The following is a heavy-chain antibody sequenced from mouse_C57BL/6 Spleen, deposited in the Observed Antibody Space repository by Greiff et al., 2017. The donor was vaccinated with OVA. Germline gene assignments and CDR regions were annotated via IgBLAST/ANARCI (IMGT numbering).Heavy chain of an antibody. CDR2: IDPNSGGT. CDR3: ARWDDYGSEDAMDY. J-gene: IGHJ4*01. D-gene: IGHD1-1*01. V-gene: IGHV1-72*01. Sequence: VQLQQPGAELVKPGASVKLSCKASGYTFTSYWMHCVKQRPGRGLEWIGRIDPNSGGTKYNEKFKGKATLTVDKPSSTAYMQLSSLTSEDSAVYYCARWDDYGSEDAMDYWGQGTSVTVSS. CDR1: GYTFTSYW.